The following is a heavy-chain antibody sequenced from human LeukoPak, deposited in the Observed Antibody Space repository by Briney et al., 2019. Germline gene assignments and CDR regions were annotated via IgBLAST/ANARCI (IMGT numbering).Heavy chain of an antibody. CDR3: AKDPTTMWGQSYFEF. Sequence: GGSLRLSCAASGFTFSSYGMHWVRQAPGKGLEWVAFIRYDGSNKYYADSVKGRFTISRDNSKNRLYLQMNSLRAEDTAVYYCAKDPTTMWGQSYFEFWGQGTLVTVSS. CDR2: IRYDGSNK. V-gene: IGHV3-30*02. J-gene: IGHJ4*02. D-gene: IGHD3-10*02. CDR1: GFTFSSYG.